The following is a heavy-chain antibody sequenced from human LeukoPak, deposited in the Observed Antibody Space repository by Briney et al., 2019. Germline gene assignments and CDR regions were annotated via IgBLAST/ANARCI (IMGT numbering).Heavy chain of an antibody. Sequence: GGSLRLSCATSGFTFSIYDMHWVRQAPGKGLEWVAVISYDGSNKYYADSVKGRFTISRDNSKNTLYLQMNSLRAEDTAVYYCAKDAAAGTRPYYSDYWGQGTLVTVSS. J-gene: IGHJ4*02. CDR3: AKDAAAGTRPYYSDY. CDR1: GFTFSIYD. V-gene: IGHV3-30*18. D-gene: IGHD6-13*01. CDR2: ISYDGSNK.